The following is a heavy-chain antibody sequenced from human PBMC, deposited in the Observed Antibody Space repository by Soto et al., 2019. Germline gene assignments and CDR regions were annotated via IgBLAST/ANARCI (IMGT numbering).Heavy chain of an antibody. J-gene: IGHJ5*02. D-gene: IGHD1-1*01. Sequence: SETLSLTCTVSGASISGFYCSWIRKSAGKGLEWIGRIYATGTTDYNPSLKSRVMMSVDTSKEQFSLKLRSVTAADTAVYYCVRDGTKTLRDWFDPWGQGISVTVSS. CDR3: VRDGTKTLRDWFDP. V-gene: IGHV4-4*07. CDR1: GASISGFY. CDR2: IYATGTT.